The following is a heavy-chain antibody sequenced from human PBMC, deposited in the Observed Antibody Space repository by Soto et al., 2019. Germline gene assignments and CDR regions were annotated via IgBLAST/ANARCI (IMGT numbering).Heavy chain of an antibody. J-gene: IGHJ4*02. V-gene: IGHV4-31*03. Sequence: SETLSLTCTVSGGSISSGGYYWSWIRQHPGKGLEWIGYIYYSGSTYYNPSLKSRVTISVDTSKNQFSLKLSSVTAADTAVYYCAREVRYFDWSIDYWGQGTLVTVSS. D-gene: IGHD3-9*01. CDR2: IYYSGST. CDR3: AREVRYFDWSIDY. CDR1: GGSISSGGYY.